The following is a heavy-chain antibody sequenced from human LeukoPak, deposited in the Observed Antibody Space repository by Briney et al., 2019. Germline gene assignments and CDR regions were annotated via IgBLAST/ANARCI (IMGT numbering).Heavy chain of an antibody. Sequence: GASVKVSCKASGYTFTGYYMHWVRQAPGQGLEWMGWINPNSGGTNYAQKFQCWVTITRNTSISTAYMELSRLRSDDTAVYYCAREGYSMVRGDGRFDPWGQGTLVTVSS. CDR3: AREGYSMVRGDGRFDP. V-gene: IGHV1-2*04. D-gene: IGHD3-10*01. J-gene: IGHJ5*02. CDR1: GYTFTGYY. CDR2: INPNSGGT.